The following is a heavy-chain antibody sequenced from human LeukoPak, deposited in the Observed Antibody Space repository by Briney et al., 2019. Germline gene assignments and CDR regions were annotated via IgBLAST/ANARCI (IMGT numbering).Heavy chain of an antibody. CDR2: IYPGDSDT. CDR3: ARRGYGRMGATLKAFDI. CDR1: GYSLTSYW. Sequence: GESLKISCKGSGYSLTSYWIGWVRQMPGKGLEWMGIIYPGDSDTRYSPSFQGQVTISADKSISTAYLQWSSLKASDTAMYYCARRGYGRMGATLKAFDIWGQGTMVTVSS. D-gene: IGHD1-26*01. V-gene: IGHV5-51*01. J-gene: IGHJ3*02.